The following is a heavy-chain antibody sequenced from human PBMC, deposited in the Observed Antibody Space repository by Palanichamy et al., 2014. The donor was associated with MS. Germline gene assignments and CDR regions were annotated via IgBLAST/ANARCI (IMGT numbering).Heavy chain of an antibody. Sequence: QVQLLQSGAEVKKPGSPVKVSCKASGGDFNSYAVTWVRQAPGQGLEWMGGIIPILGTPNYAQKFQGRVTITADDSSSTAYMDLSSLRSDDTAVYYCAMGFWTGNQMAYFAYWGQGTLLTVSS. D-gene: IGHD3/OR15-3a*01. CDR3: AMGFWTGNQMAYFAY. J-gene: IGHJ4*02. V-gene: IGHV1-69*01. CDR2: IIPILGTP. CDR1: GGDFNSYA.